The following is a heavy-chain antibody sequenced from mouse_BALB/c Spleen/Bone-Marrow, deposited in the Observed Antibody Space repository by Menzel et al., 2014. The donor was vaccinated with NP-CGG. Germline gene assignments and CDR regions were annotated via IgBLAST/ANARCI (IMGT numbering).Heavy chain of an antibody. J-gene: IGHJ4*01. CDR2: IDPANGNT. D-gene: IGHD2-4*01. Sequence: VQLQQSGAELVKPGASVKLSCTASGFNIKDTYMHWVKQRPEQGLEWIGRIDPANGNTKYDPKFQDKATITTDTSSNTAYLQLSSLTSEDTAVYYCARDDYDDYYAVDYWGQGTSVTVSS. V-gene: IGHV14-3*02. CDR1: GFNIKDTY. CDR3: ARDDYDDYYAVDY.